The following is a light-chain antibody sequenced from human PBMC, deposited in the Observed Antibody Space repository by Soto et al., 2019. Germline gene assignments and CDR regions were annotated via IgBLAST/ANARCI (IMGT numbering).Light chain of an antibody. V-gene: IGKV3-15*01. Sequence: EIVMTQSPATLSVSPGERATLSCRASQSVSSNLAWYQQKPGQAPRLLIYGASTSATGIPARFSGSGSVTEFTLTISSLQSEDFAVYYCQQYNNWPPWTFGQGTKVEIK. CDR2: GAS. J-gene: IGKJ1*01. CDR3: QQYNNWPPWT. CDR1: QSVSSN.